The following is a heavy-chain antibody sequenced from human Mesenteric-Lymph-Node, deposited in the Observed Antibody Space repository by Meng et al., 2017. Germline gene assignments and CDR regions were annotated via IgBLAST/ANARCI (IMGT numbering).Heavy chain of an antibody. CDR3: ASHRIAATGENDY. Sequence: GESLKISCAASGFTFSSYSMNWVRQAPGKGLEWVSSISGSGNYIYYADSLKGRFTISRDNAKNSLYLQMNSLRAEDTAVYYCASHRIAATGENDYWGQGTRVTVSS. J-gene: IGHJ4*02. CDR1: GFTFSSYS. CDR2: ISGSGNYI. D-gene: IGHD6-13*01. V-gene: IGHV3-21*01.